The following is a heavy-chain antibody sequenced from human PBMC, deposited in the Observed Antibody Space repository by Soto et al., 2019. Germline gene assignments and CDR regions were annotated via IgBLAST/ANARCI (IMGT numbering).Heavy chain of an antibody. CDR2: ISPNSGNT. V-gene: IGHV1-2*04. D-gene: IGHD2-15*01. CDR1: GYTFTGYY. CDR3: ARSTPPRYCSGGSCYYGAFDI. Sequence: ASVKVSCKASGYTFTGYYMHWVRQAPGQGLEWMGWISPNSGNTNYAQKFQDCVTMTRDTSISTAYMELSRLRSDDTAVYYFARSTPPRYCSGGSCYYGAFDIWGQGTMVTVSS. J-gene: IGHJ3*02.